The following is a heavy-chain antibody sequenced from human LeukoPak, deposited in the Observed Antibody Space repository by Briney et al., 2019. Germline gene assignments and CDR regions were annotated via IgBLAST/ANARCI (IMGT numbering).Heavy chain of an antibody. CDR1: GFTFSSYA. Sequence: PGGSLRLSCAASGFTFSSYAMSWVRQAPGKGLEWVSGISGSGGMIYYADSVKGRFSISRDNSKNTLYLQMDSLRAEDTAVYYCAIDPADFYDTNSLDFWGQGTPVTVSS. D-gene: IGHD2/OR15-2a*01. V-gene: IGHV3-23*01. CDR3: AIDPADFYDTNSLDF. CDR2: ISGSGGMI. J-gene: IGHJ4*02.